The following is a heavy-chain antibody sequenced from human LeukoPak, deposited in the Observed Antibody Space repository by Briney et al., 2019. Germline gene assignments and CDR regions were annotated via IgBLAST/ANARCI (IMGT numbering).Heavy chain of an antibody. CDR3: ARDQYYDYVWGSYRPNWFDP. D-gene: IGHD3-16*02. CDR1: GYTFTSYG. CDR2: ISAYKGNT. V-gene: IGHV1-18*01. J-gene: IGHJ5*02. Sequence: ASVKVSCKASGYTFTSYGISWVRQAPGQGLERMGWISAYKGNTNYAQKLQGRVTMTTDTYTSTAYMELRSLRSDDTAVYYCARDQYYDYVWGSYRPNWFDPWGQGTLVTVSS.